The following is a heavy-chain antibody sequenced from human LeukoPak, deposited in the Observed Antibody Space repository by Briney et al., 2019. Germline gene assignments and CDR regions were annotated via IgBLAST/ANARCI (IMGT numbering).Heavy chain of an antibody. CDR1: GFTFTNAW. Sequence: GGSLRLSCVASGFTFTNAWMNWVRQAPGKGLEWVGRIKSKTDGGTTDYAAPVKGRFTISRDDSKNTLYLQMNSLKTEDTAVYYCTTTPTKYYDFWSAYNDYWGQGTLVTVSS. CDR2: IKSKTDGGTT. CDR3: TTTPTKYYDFWSAYNDY. D-gene: IGHD3-3*01. J-gene: IGHJ4*02. V-gene: IGHV3-15*07.